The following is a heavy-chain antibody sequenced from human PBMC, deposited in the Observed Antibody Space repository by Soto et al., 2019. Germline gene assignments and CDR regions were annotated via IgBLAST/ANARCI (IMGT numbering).Heavy chain of an antibody. D-gene: IGHD6-13*01. Sequence: QVQLVQSGAEVKKPGASVKVSCKASGYTFTGYYMHWVRQAPGQGLEWMGWINPNSGGTNYAQKFQGWVTMTRDTSISTAYMELSRLRSDDTAVYYCARGTFGYSSSWYVRGEYGMDVWGQGTTVTVSS. CDR2: INPNSGGT. CDR1: GYTFTGYY. V-gene: IGHV1-2*04. CDR3: ARGTFGYSSSWYVRGEYGMDV. J-gene: IGHJ6*02.